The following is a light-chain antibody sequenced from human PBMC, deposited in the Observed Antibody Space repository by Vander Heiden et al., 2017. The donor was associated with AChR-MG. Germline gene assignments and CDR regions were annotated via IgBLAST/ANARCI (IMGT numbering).Light chain of an antibody. CDR3: QQYGRSPYT. CDR1: QSVSSNS. V-gene: IGKV3-20*01. J-gene: IGKJ2*01. CDR2: DAS. Sequence: EIVLTQSPGTLSLSPGERATLSRRASQSVSSNSLAWYQQKAGQAPRLLIFDASSRPTAIPDRFSGSGSGTDFTLTISRLEPEDFAVYYCQQYGRSPYTFGQGTKLEIK.